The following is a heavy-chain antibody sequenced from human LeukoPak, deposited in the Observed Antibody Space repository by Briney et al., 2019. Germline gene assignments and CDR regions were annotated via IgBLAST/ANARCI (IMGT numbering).Heavy chain of an antibody. CDR1: SGSVNSGSYY. J-gene: IGHJ4*02. CDR3: ARRAGYSSSWYEY. V-gene: IGHV4-61*01. Sequence: SETLSLTCTVSSGSVNSGSYYWNWIRQPPGKGLEWIGYIYYSGSTNYNPSLKSRVTISVDTAKNQLSLKLSSVTAADTAVYYCARRAGYSSSWYEYWGQGTLVTVSS. D-gene: IGHD6-13*01. CDR2: IYYSGST.